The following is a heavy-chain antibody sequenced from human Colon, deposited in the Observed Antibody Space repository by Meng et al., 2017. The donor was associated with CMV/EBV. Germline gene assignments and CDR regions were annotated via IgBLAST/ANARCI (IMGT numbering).Heavy chain of an antibody. J-gene: IGHJ5*02. D-gene: IGHD6-13*01. CDR3: ARYTASHGTSGFDP. Sequence: KASGGVFSDYTFNWVRQAPGQGLEWMGGIIPIFGTSHYAQNFQGRVTFTTDESTSTASMELSSLRSEDTAMYYCARYTASHGTSGFDPWGQGTLVTVSS. CDR1: GGVFSDYT. CDR2: IIPIFGTS. V-gene: IGHV1-69*05.